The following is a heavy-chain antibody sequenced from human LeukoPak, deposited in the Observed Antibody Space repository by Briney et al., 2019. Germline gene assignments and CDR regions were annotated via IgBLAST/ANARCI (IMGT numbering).Heavy chain of an antibody. D-gene: IGHD3-10*01. CDR1: GGSFSGYY. J-gene: IGHJ3*02. CDR2: INHSGST. V-gene: IGHV4-34*01. CDR3: ARALLRGPDAFDI. Sequence: KPSETLSLTCAVYGGSFSGYYWSWIRQPPGKGLEWIGEINHSGSTNYNPSLKSRVTISVDTSKNQFSLKLSSVTAADTAVYYCARALLRGPDAFDIWGQGTMVTVSS.